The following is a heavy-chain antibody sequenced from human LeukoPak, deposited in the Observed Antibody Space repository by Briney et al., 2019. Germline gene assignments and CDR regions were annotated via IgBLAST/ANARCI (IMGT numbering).Heavy chain of an antibody. CDR1: GGSFSGYY. CDR2: INHSGST. D-gene: IGHD2-2*01. V-gene: IGHV4-34*01. Sequence: SETLSLTCAVYGGSFSGYYWSWIRQPPGKGLEWIGEINHSGSTNYNPSLKSRVTISVDTSKNRFSLKLSSVAAADTAVYYCARRLGYCSSTSCSPWGFDPWGQGTLVTVSS. CDR3: ARRLGYCSSTSCSPWGFDP. J-gene: IGHJ5*02.